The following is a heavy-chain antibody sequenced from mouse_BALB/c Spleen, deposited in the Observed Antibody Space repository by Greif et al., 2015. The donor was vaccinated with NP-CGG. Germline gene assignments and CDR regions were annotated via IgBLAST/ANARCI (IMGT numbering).Heavy chain of an antibody. CDR3: ARDLLWLRQADY. D-gene: IGHD2-2*01. CDR1: GYTFSSYW. J-gene: IGHJ2*01. Sequence: QVQLQQSGAELMKPGASVKISCKATGYTFSSYWIEWVKQRPGHGLEWIGEILPGSGSTNYNEKFKGKATFTADTSSNTAYMQLSSLTSEDSAVYHCARDLLWLRQADYWGQCTTLTVSS. V-gene: IGHV1-9*01. CDR2: ILPGSGST.